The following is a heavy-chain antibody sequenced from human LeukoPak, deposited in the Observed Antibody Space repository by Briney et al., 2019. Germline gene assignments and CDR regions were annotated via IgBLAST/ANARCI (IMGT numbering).Heavy chain of an antibody. D-gene: IGHD3-3*01. J-gene: IGHJ3*02. CDR1: GYTFTSYG. V-gene: IGHV1-18*01. CDR2: ISAYNGNT. CDR3: ARAENYDFWSGYYAFDI. Sequence: GASVKVSCKASGYTFTSYGISWVRQAPGQGLEWMGWISAYNGNTNYAQKLQGRVTMTTKTSTSTAYMEMRSLRSDDTAVYYCARAENYDFWSGYYAFDIWGQGTMVTVSS.